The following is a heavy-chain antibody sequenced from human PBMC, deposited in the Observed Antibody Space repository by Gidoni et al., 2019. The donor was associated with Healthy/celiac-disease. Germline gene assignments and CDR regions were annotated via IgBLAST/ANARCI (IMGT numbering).Heavy chain of an antibody. CDR1: GYTFTSYD. CDR2: MNPNSGNT. Sequence: QVHLVQSGAEVKKPGASVNVSCKASGYTFTSYDINWVRQATGQGLEWMGWMNPNSGNTGYAQKFQGRVTMTRNTSISTAYMELSSLRSEDTAVYYCARPWDYYDSSGHLYYWGQGTLVTVSS. D-gene: IGHD3-22*01. CDR3: ARPWDYYDSSGHLYY. V-gene: IGHV1-8*01. J-gene: IGHJ4*02.